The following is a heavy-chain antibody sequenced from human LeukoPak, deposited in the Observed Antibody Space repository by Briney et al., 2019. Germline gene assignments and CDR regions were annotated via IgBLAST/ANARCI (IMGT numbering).Heavy chain of an antibody. Sequence: SETLSLTCTVSGGSISSFYWSWIRQPPGKGLEWIGYIYYSGSTNYNPSLKSRVTISVDTSRNQFSLKLSSVTAADTAVYYCARVGTYGSGSYLSWLDYWGQGTLVTVSS. CDR1: GGSISSFY. CDR3: ARVGTYGSGSYLSWLDY. CDR2: IYYSGST. J-gene: IGHJ4*02. V-gene: IGHV4-59*01. D-gene: IGHD3-10*01.